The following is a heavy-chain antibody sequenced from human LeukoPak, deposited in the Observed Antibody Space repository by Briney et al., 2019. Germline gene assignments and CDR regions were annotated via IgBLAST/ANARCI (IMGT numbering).Heavy chain of an antibody. V-gene: IGHV3-11*01. Sequence: GGSLRLSSAASGFNFSDYYMSWIRQAPGKGLEWVSYISSSGFSTYYAGSVKGRFTISRDNARNSLYLQMNSLAPEDTALYYCARGKRRFDYWGQGTLVSVSS. J-gene: IGHJ4*02. CDR3: ARGKRRFDY. CDR1: GFNFSDYY. CDR2: ISSSGFST.